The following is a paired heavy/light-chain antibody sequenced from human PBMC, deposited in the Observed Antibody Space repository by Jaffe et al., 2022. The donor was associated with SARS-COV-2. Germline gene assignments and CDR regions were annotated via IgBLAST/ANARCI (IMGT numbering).Light chain of an antibody. CDR3: CSYGGSYIYV. CDR2: HVS. CDR1: SSDVGGYNS. V-gene: IGLV2-11*01. J-gene: IGLJ1*01. Sequence: QSALTQPRSVSGSPGQSVTISCTGTSSDVGGYNSVSWYQQHPGKAPKSIIYHVSKRPSGVPDRFSGSKSGNTASLTISGLQAEDEADYYCCSYGGSYIYVFGTGTMVTVL.
Heavy chain of an antibody. CDR1: GFTFDDYA. V-gene: IGHV3-9*01. CDR3: AKDTERNMVYGMDV. Sequence: EVQLVESGGGLVQPGRSLRLSCAASGFTFDDYAMHWVRQAPGKGLEWVSGVSWNSGRTGYADSVKGRFTISRDNAKNSLFLQMNSLRPEDTAFYYCAKDTERNMVYGMDVWGQGTTVTVSS. D-gene: IGHD3-10*01. CDR2: VSWNSGRT. J-gene: IGHJ6*02.